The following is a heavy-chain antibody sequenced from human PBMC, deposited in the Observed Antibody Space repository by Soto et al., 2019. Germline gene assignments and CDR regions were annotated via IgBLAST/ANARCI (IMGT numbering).Heavy chain of an antibody. V-gene: IGHV4-31*01. CDR2: MYYSGST. Sequence: QVQLRESGPGLVKPSQTLSLTCTVSGGSINSGGYYWIWIRQHPGKGLEWIGYMYYSGSTYYNPFLRSLVIISEDTSENHFSLKLSSVTAAATAVYFCARGYRQSGYSSSWVFDYWGQGTLVNVSS. CDR1: GGSINSGGYY. CDR3: ARGYRQSGYSSSWVFDY. J-gene: IGHJ4*02. D-gene: IGHD6-13*01.